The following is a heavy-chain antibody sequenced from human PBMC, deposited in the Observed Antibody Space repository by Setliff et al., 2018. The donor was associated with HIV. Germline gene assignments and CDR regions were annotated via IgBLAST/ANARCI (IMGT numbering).Heavy chain of an antibody. CDR2: INTNSGGT. CDR1: GYTFIGYY. CDR3: ARGHYGA. Sequence: ASVKVSCKASGYTFIGYYMHWVRQAPGQGLEWMGWINTNSGGTNYAQKFQGRVTMTRDDSKNTLFLEMSSLRAEDTAVYYCARGHYGAWGQGTLVTVPQ. D-gene: IGHD4-17*01. V-gene: IGHV1-2*02. J-gene: IGHJ4*02.